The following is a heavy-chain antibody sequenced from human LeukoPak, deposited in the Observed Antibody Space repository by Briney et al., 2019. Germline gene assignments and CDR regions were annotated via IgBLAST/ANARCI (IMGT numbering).Heavy chain of an antibody. CDR2: INHSGST. J-gene: IGHJ6*04. D-gene: IGHD5-12*01. V-gene: IGHV4-34*01. CDR3: ARCPTRGRFDV. Sequence: PSETLSLTCAVYGGSFSGYYWSWIRQPPGKGLEWIGEINHSGSTNYNPSLESRLTISIDTSKNQTSLKLSSVTAADTAVYYCARCPTRGRFDVWGKGTTVTVSS. CDR1: GGSFSGYY.